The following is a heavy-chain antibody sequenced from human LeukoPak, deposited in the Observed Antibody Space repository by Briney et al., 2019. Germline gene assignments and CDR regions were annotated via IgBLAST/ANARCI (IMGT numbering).Heavy chain of an antibody. D-gene: IGHD3-10*01. CDR1: GFTFSSFA. CDR3: ARDRVLFDY. CDR2: ISTSSNTI. V-gene: IGHV3-48*04. Sequence: AGGSLRLSCAASGFTFSSFAMNWVRQAPGKGLEWVSYISTSSNTIHYADSVKGRFTISRDNAKNTLYLQMNSLRAEDTAVYYCARDRVLFDYWGQGTLVTVSS. J-gene: IGHJ4*02.